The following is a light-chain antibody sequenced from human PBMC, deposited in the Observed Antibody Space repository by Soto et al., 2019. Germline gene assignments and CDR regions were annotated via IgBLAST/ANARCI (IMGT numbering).Light chain of an antibody. CDR2: GAS. Sequence: EIVFTQSPGTLSLCPGERATLSCRASQSVSSSYLGWYQQKPGQAPRLLIYGASSRATGIPDRFSGSGSGTDFTLTISRXEPEDLAVYYCQQYGSSPTTFGQGTKVDIK. CDR1: QSVSSSY. CDR3: QQYGSSPTT. V-gene: IGKV3-20*01. J-gene: IGKJ1*01.